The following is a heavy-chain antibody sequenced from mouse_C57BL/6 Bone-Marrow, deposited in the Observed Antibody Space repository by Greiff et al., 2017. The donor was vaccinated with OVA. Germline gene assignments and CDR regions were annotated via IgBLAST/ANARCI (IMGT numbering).Heavy chain of an antibody. J-gene: IGHJ3*01. CDR1: GYTFTSYT. V-gene: IGHV1-4*01. Sequence: VQVVESGAELARPGASVKMSCKASGYTFTSYTMHWVKQRPGQGLEWIGYINPSSGYTKYNQKFKDKATLTADKSSSTAYMQLSSLTSEDSAVYYCAILLRSFAYWGQGTLVTVSA. CDR3: AILLRSFAY. D-gene: IGHD1-1*01. CDR2: INPSSGYT.